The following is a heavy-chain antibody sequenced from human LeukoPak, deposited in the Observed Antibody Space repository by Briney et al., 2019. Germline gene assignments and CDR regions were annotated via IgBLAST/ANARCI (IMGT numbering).Heavy chain of an antibody. D-gene: IGHD3-16*01. V-gene: IGHV3-23*01. Sequence: QPGGSLRLSCEGFVYSFSTYGMSWVRQAPGKGLEWVSGISGSGDNTDYAESVKGRFTISRDNSKNTMYLQMNSLRAEDTAVYYCAKDMRFDPWGQGTLVTVSS. CDR2: ISGSGDNT. CDR1: VYSFSTYG. J-gene: IGHJ5*02. CDR3: AKDMRFDP.